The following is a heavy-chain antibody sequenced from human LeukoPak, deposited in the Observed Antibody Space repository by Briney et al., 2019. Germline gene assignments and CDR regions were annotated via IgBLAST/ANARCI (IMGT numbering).Heavy chain of an antibody. Sequence: ASVKVSCKASGYIFNFYYVHWVRQAPGQGLEWMGIINPNSGGTTYAQKFQGRVTLTGDTSASTVFMELSSLTSEDTAVYYCAREGFCSGTNCPAVYWGQGTLVTVSS. CDR3: AREGFCSGTNCPAVY. CDR2: INPNSGGT. J-gene: IGHJ4*02. V-gene: IGHV1-46*02. D-gene: IGHD2-2*01. CDR1: GYIFNFYY.